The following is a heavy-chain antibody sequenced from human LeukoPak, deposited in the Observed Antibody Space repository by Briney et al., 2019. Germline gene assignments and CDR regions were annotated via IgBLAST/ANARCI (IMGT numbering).Heavy chain of an antibody. V-gene: IGHV3-30*02. D-gene: IGHD5-18*01. J-gene: IGHJ4*02. CDR3: ARDARGGYTYGGLDY. CDR1: GFTFSSYG. CDR2: IRYDGSNK. Sequence: GGSLRLSCAASGFTFSSYGMHWVRQAPGKGVEWVAFIRYDGSNKYYADSVKGRFTISRHNAKNSLYLEMNSLRGEDTAVYYCARDARGGYTYGGLDYWGQGTLVTVSS.